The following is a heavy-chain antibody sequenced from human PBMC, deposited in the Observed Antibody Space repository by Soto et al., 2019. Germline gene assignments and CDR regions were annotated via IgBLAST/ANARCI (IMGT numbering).Heavy chain of an antibody. CDR3: AREKWLVRRNDPFDI. J-gene: IGHJ3*02. D-gene: IGHD6-19*01. V-gene: IGHV1-46*01. CDR2: INPNGGST. CDR1: GYTFINYY. Sequence: QVQLVQSVAEVKKPGASVKVSCKASGYTFINYYMHWVRQAPGQGLEWMGIINPNGGSTTYAQKLQGRVTLTRDTSTKTVNMELSSLRSEDTAVYYCAREKWLVRRNDPFDIWGQGTMVTVSS.